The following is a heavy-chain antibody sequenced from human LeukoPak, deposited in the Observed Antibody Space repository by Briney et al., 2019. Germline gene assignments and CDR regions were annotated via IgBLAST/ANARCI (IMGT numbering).Heavy chain of an antibody. J-gene: IGHJ3*01. D-gene: IGHD1-26*01. V-gene: IGHV3-74*01. CDR2: INTDGSST. Sequence: GGSLRLSCSASGFTLSNYWIHWVRHAPGKGLVWVSRINTDGSSTNYADSVRGRFTVSRDNAKNTLYLQMNSLRVEDTAVYYCARVIGWDEPFDLWGHGTLVTVSS. CDR3: ARVIGWDEPFDL. CDR1: GFTLSNYW.